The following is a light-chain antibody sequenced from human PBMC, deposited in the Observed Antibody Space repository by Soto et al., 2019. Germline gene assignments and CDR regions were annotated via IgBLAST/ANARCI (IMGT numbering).Light chain of an antibody. J-gene: IGLJ3*02. CDR2: EVS. CDR3: CSYAGSSPWV. V-gene: IGLV2-23*02. Sequence: QPVLTQPASVSGSPGQSITISCTGTSSDVGSYNLVSWYQQHPGKAPKLMIYEVSKRPSGVSNRFSGSKSGNTASLTISGLQAEDEADYYCCSYAGSSPWVFGGGTKVTVL. CDR1: SSDVGSYNL.